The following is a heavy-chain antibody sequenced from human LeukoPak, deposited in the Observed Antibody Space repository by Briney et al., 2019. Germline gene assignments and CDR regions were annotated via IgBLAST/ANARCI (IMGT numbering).Heavy chain of an antibody. V-gene: IGHV1-2*02. CDR1: GYTFTAYY. D-gene: IGHD3-22*01. J-gene: IGHJ4*02. CDR3: ARDPTNTYYYDSSGYYYVY. Sequence: ASVKVSCKASGYTFTAYYMHWVRQAPGQGLEWMGWINPNSGGTNYAQKFQGRVTMTRDTSISTAYMELSRLRSDDTAVYYCARDPTNTYYYDSSGYYYVYWGQGTLVTVSS. CDR2: INPNSGGT.